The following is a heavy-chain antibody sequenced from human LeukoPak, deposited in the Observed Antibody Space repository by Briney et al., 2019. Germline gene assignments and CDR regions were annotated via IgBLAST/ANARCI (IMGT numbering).Heavy chain of an antibody. CDR1: GYTFTSYY. CDR2: INPSGGST. CDR3: ARQYQCSSTSCYGYFQH. J-gene: IGHJ1*01. V-gene: IGHV1-46*03. Sequence: AXVKVSCKASGYTFTSYYMHWVRQAHGQGLEWMGIINPSGGSTSYAQKFQGRVTMNRDTSTSTGYMELSSLRSEDTAVYYCARQYQCSSTSCYGYFQHWGQGTLVTVSS. D-gene: IGHD2-2*01.